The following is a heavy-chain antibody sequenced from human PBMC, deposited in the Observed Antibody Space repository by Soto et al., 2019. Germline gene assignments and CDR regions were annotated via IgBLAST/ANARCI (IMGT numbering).Heavy chain of an antibody. Sequence: PGGSLRLSCTVSGFTFSNYEMTWVRQAPGKGLEWVSYLSTSGSTMYYADSVKGRFTISRDNAKNSLFLQMNSLRAEDTAVYYCARENSPAGLDVWGQGTTVAVSS. J-gene: IGHJ6*02. V-gene: IGHV3-48*03. D-gene: IGHD6-13*01. CDR1: GFTFSNYE. CDR2: LSTSGSTM. CDR3: ARENSPAGLDV.